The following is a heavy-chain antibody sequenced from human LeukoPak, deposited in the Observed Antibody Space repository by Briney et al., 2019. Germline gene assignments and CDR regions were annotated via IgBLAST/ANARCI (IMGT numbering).Heavy chain of an antibody. J-gene: IGHJ4*02. CDR1: GFTFDDYA. CDR3: ARDLLTYDFWSGYGY. CDR2: IYSGGST. D-gene: IGHD3-3*01. Sequence: PGGSLRLSCAASGFTFDDYAMTWVRQAPGKGLEWVSVIYSGGSTYYADSVKGRFTISRDNSKNTLYLQMNSLRAEDTAVYYCARDLLTYDFWSGYGYWGQGTLVTVSS. V-gene: IGHV3-66*02.